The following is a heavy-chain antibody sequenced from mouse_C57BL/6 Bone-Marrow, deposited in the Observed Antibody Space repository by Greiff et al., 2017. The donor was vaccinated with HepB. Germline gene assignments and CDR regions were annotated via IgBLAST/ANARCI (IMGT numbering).Heavy chain of an antibody. D-gene: IGHD2-2*01. J-gene: IGHJ2*01. CDR2: IYPGGGYT. CDR3: ARGEGWLRPSYFDY. CDR1: GYTFTTYW. Sequence: QVQLQQSGAELVRPGTSVKMSCKASGYTFTTYWIGWAKQRPGHGLEWIGDIYPGGGYTNYNEKFKGKATLTADKSSSTAYMQFSSLTSEDSAIYYCARGEGWLRPSYFDYWGQGTTLTVSS. V-gene: IGHV1-63*01.